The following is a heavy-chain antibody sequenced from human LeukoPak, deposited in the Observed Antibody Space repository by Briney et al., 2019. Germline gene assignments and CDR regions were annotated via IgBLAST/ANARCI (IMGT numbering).Heavy chain of an antibody. CDR1: GFTFSNYW. V-gene: IGHV3-74*01. J-gene: IGHJ3*02. CDR3: ARDGVGGDDDFDI. Sequence: GGSLRLSCAASGFTFSNYWMHWVRQVPGKGLVWVSRINTDESTTNYADSVEGRFTISRGISENTVYLQMNNLRVEDTAVYYCARDGVGGDDDFDIWGQGTMVTVSS. CDR2: INTDESTT. D-gene: IGHD4-23*01.